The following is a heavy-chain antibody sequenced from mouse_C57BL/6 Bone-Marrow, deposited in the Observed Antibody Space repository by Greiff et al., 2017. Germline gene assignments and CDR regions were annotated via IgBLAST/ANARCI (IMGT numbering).Heavy chain of an antibody. CDR1: GFTFSSYT. CDR2: ISGGGGNT. J-gene: IGHJ4*01. V-gene: IGHV5-9*01. Sequence: EVMLVESGGGLVKPGGSLKLSCAASGFTFSSYTMSWVRQTPEKRLEWVATISGGGGNTYYPDSVKGRFTISRDNAKNTLYLQMSSLRSEDTALYYCARRDGMGAMDYWGQGTSVTVSS. D-gene: IGHD1-1*01. CDR3: ARRDGMGAMDY.